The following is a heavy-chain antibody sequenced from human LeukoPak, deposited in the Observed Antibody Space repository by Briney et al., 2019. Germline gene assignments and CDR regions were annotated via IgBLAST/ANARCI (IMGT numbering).Heavy chain of an antibody. J-gene: IGHJ6*03. CDR2: INTNTGNP. Sequence: ASVKVSCKASAYTFTRYGINWVRQAPGQGLEWMGWINTNTGNPTYAQGFTGRFVFSLDTSVSTAYLQISSLKAEDTAVYYCARDRVYYDSSGYYYYYYYMDVWGKGTTVTVSS. D-gene: IGHD3-22*01. CDR3: ARDRVYYDSSGYYYYYYYMDV. V-gene: IGHV7-4-1*02. CDR1: AYTFTRYG.